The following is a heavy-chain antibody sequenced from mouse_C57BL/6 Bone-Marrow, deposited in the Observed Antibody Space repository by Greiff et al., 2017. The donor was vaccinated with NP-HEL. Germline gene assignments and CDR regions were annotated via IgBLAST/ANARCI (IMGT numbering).Heavy chain of an antibody. D-gene: IGHD1-1*01. J-gene: IGHJ3*01. Sequence: QVPLQQPGTELVPPGASVKLSCKASCYTFTSSWLHLVKQRPGPGLEWIGNINPSNGGTNYNEKFKSKATLTVDKSSSTAYMQLSSLTSEDSAVYYCARGLRRRAYWGQGTLVTVSA. CDR1: CYTFTSSW. V-gene: IGHV1-53*01. CDR2: INPSNGGT. CDR3: ARGLRRRAY.